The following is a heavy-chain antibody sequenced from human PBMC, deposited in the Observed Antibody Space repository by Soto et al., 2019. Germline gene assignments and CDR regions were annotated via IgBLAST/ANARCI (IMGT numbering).Heavy chain of an antibody. Sequence: QVQLQESGPGLVKPSQTLSLTCTVSGGSISSGGYYWSWIRQHPGKGLEWIGYIYYSGSTYYNPSLKSRVTISVDTSKNQFSLKLSSVTAADTAVYYCARELRFGEDYYGMDVWGQGTTVAVSS. V-gene: IGHV4-31*03. D-gene: IGHD3-10*01. CDR3: ARELRFGEDYYGMDV. CDR1: GGSISSGGYY. J-gene: IGHJ6*02. CDR2: IYYSGST.